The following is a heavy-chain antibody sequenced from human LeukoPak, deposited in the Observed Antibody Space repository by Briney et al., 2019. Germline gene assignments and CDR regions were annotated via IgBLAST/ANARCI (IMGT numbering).Heavy chain of an antibody. CDR2: ISGSGGNS. Sequence: GGSRRLSCAVSGITLSNYGMSWVRHAPGKGLEWVSGISGSGGNSYYADSVKGRFTISRDNSKTTLYLQMNSLRAEDTAVYFCAKRGVVIRVILVGFHKEAYYFDSWGQGALVTVSS. D-gene: IGHD3-22*01. CDR1: GITLSNYG. CDR3: AKRGVVIRVILVGFHKEAYYFDS. V-gene: IGHV3-23*01. J-gene: IGHJ4*02.